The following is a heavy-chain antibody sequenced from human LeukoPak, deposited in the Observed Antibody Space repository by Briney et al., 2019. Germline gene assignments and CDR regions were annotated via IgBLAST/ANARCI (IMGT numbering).Heavy chain of an antibody. D-gene: IGHD5-18*01. Sequence: QPGGSLRLSCAASGFTFSSYAMSWVRQAPGKGLEWVSAISGSGGSTYYADSVKGRSTISRDNSKNTLYLQMNSLRAEDTAVYYCAKDQGYSYGATYHRRWGQGTLVTVSS. V-gene: IGHV3-23*01. J-gene: IGHJ4*02. CDR2: ISGSGGST. CDR3: AKDQGYSYGATYHRR. CDR1: GFTFSSYA.